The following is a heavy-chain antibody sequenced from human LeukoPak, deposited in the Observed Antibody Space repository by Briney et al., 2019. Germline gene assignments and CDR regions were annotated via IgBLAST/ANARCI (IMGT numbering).Heavy chain of an antibody. CDR2: IKQDGSEE. J-gene: IGHJ4*02. CDR1: GFTFSSYW. V-gene: IGHV3-7*03. D-gene: IGHD5-12*01. Sequence: GGSLRLSCAASGFTFSSYWMSWVRQAPGKGLEWVANIKQDGSEEYYVDSVKGRFTISRDNAKNSLYLQMNSLRAEDTAMYYCPRGVATSYWGQGSLVTVSS. CDR3: PRGVATSY.